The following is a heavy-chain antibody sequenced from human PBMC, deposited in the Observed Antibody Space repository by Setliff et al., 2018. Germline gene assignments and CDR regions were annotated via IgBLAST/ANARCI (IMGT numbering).Heavy chain of an antibody. CDR1: GFTVTDNY. Sequence: PGGSLRLSCAASGFTVTDNYMSWVRQAPGKGLEWVSIIYSGGSTYYGDSVKGRFTISRDKSKNTVFLQMNSLRAEDTAVYYCARDYQGGWFAPWGQGIMVTVSS. CDR2: IYSGGST. J-gene: IGHJ5*02. V-gene: IGHV3-66*01. CDR3: ARDYQGGWFAP. D-gene: IGHD3-16*01.